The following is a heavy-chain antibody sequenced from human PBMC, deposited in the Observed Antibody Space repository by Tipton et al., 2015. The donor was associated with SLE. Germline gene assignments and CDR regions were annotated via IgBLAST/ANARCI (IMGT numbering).Heavy chain of an antibody. D-gene: IGHD3-22*01. CDR2: INHSGST. V-gene: IGHV4-34*01. CDR3: ARQKMEFYDSSGSVGY. Sequence: TLSLTCAVYGGSFSGYYWSWIRQPPGKGLEWIGEINHSGSTNYNPSLKSRVTISVDTSKNQFSLKLSSVTAADTAVYYCARQKMEFYDSSGSVGYWGQGTLVTVSS. J-gene: IGHJ4*02. CDR1: GGSFSGYY.